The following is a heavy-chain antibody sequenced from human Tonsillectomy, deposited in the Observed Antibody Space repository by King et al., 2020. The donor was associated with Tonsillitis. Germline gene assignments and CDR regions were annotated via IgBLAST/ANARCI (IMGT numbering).Heavy chain of an antibody. CDR2: XXXGGXX. V-gene: IGHV4-39*01. D-gene: IGHD3-10*01. CDR1: SGAIRNIDDY. CDR3: ARHEAVRFHFDSGTYYQPRGWFDS. Sequence: QLQESGPGLVKPSETLSLNCTVSSGAIRNIDDYWAWIXQPPGKXXEXXXXXXXGGXXXXXXSLXSRDTISLDTAKNQFSLNXISATATXAAVXFCARHEAVRFHFDSGTYYQPRGWFDSWGQGTLVTVSS. J-gene: IGHJ5*01.